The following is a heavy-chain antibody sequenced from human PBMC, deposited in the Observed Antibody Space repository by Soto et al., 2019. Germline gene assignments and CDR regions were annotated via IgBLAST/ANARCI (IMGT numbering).Heavy chain of an antibody. CDR1: GFNFSSYV. Sequence: QVQLVESGGGVVQPGRSLRLSCAASGFNFSSYVMHWVRQAPGKGLEWVAVIWYDGGNKYYADSVKGRFTISRDNSKNRLYQQMNRLRAGDTAVYYCARDGQWVPRDALRSSYYFDYWGQGTLVTVSS. CDR3: ARDGQWVPRDALRSSYYFDY. V-gene: IGHV3-33*01. CDR2: IWYDGGNK. J-gene: IGHJ4*02. D-gene: IGHD6-19*01.